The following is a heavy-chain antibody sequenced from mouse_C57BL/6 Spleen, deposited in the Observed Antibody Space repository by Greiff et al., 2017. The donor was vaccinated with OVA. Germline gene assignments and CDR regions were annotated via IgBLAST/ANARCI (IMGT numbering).Heavy chain of an antibody. D-gene: IGHD2-4*01. CDR3: ARGYYDYTYYAMDY. V-gene: IGHV1-18*01. CDR1: GYTFTDYN. CDR2: INPNNGGT. J-gene: IGHJ4*01. Sequence: EVQLQQSGPELVKPGASVKIPCKASGYTFTDYNMDWVKQSHGKSLEWIGDINPNNGGTIYNQKFKGKATLTVDKSSSTAYMELRSLTSEDTAVYYCARGYYDYTYYAMDYWGQGTSVTVSS.